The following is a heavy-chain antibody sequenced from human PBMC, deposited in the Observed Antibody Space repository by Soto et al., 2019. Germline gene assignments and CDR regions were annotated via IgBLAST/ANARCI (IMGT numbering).Heavy chain of an antibody. J-gene: IGHJ4*02. CDR1: GGSISSYY. D-gene: IGHD6-13*01. Sequence: QVQLQESGPGLVKPSETLSLTCTVSGGSISSYYWSWIRQPPGKGLEWIGYIYYTGSTNYNPSLKSRVTISVDTSKNQFSLKLSSVTAADTAVYYCAGAGIAAAGRGGVWDFDCWGQGTLVTVSS. CDR3: AGAGIAAAGRGGVWDFDC. CDR2: IYYTGST. V-gene: IGHV4-59*01.